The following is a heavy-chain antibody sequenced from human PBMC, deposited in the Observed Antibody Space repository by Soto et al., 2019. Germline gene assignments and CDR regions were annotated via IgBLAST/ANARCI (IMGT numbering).Heavy chain of an antibody. CDR2: ISAYNGNT. CDR3: ARDPPYYDSSGSDDY. J-gene: IGHJ4*02. D-gene: IGHD3-22*01. V-gene: IGHV1-18*04. CDR1: GYTFTSYG. Sequence: QVPLVQSGAEVKKPGASVKVSCKASGYTFTSYGISWVRQAPGQGLEWMGWISAYNGNTNYAQKLQGRVTMTTDTSTSTAYMELRSLRSDDTAVYYCARDPPYYDSSGSDDYWGQGTLVTVSS.